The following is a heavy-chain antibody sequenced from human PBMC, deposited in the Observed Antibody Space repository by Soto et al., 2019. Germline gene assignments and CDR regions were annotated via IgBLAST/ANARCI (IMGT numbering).Heavy chain of an antibody. CDR3: ARDSGSRNSVFDY. V-gene: IGHV3-48*02. D-gene: IGHD1-26*01. J-gene: IGHJ4*02. CDR1: GFTFSSYS. CDR2: ISSSSSNII. Sequence: AGGSLRLSCAASGFTFSSYSMNWVRQAPGKGLEWVSYISSSSSNIIYYAESVKGRFTISRDNAKNSLYLQMNSLRDEDTAVYYCARDSGSRNSVFDYWGQGT.